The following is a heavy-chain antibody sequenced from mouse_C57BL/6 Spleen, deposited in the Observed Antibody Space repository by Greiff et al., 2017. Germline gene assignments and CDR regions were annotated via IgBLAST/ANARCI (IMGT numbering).Heavy chain of an antibody. CDR1: GYTFTDYY. CDR2: INPNNGGT. V-gene: IGHV1-26*01. J-gene: IGHJ4*01. Sequence: VQLQQSGPELVKPGASVKISCKASGYTFTDYYMNWVKQSHGKSLEWIGDINPNNGGTSYNQKFKGKATLTVDKSSSTAYMELRSLTSEDSAVYYCARRWDSGDYDVEYAMDYWGQGTSVTVSS. CDR3: ARRWDSGDYDVEYAMDY. D-gene: IGHD2-4*01.